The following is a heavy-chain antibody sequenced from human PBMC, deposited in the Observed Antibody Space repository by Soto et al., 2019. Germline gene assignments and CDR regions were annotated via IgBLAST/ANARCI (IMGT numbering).Heavy chain of an antibody. D-gene: IGHD3-22*01. CDR1: GHAFTNYA. Sequence: ASVKVSWKAAGHAFTNYAVHWVLQAPRQSLEWMGWINGGNGDTRYSQKFQGRVTITRDTSASTAYMELSSLRSEDTAVYYCATTCDSGTYCPPACTEYFHHWGQGTLVTVSS. CDR2: INGGNGDT. J-gene: IGHJ1*01. V-gene: IGHV1-3*01. CDR3: ATTCDSGTYCPPACTEYFHH.